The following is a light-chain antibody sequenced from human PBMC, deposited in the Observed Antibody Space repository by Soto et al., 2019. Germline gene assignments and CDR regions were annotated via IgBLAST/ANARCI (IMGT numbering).Light chain of an antibody. CDR3: QQYNNWPPEMYT. J-gene: IGKJ2*01. CDR1: QNVNSN. CDR2: SAS. V-gene: IGKV3-15*01. Sequence: EIVMTQSPATLSLSPGDRATLSCRASQNVNSNLAWYQQKPGQPPRLLIHSASSRAAGIPARFSGSGSGTEFTLTLSSLQSEDFAVYYCQQYNNWPPEMYTFGQGTKLEIK.